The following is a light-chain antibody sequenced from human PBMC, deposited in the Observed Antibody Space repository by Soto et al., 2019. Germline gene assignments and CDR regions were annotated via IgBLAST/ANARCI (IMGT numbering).Light chain of an antibody. Sequence: EIVMTQSPVTLSASPGERVTLSCRASQSVSSNLAWYQQKPGQAPRLLIYGASTRATGIPARFSGSGSGTESTLTISSLQSEDFAVYYCQQYNNWPPTFGQGTKVDIK. J-gene: IGKJ1*01. CDR1: QSVSSN. CDR2: GAS. V-gene: IGKV3-15*01. CDR3: QQYNNWPPT.